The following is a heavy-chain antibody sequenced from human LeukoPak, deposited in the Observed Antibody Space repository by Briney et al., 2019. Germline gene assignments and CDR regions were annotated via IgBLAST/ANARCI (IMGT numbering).Heavy chain of an antibody. J-gene: IGHJ4*02. V-gene: IGHV4-59*12. CDR1: GGSISSYY. Sequence: SETLSLTCTVSGGSISSYYWSWIRQPPGKGLEWIGYVYYSGSTYYNPSLRSRVTISVDTSESHFSLKLSSVTAADTAVYYCARARGQWLAIFDYWGQGTLVTVSS. CDR2: VYYSGST. CDR3: ARARGQWLAIFDY. D-gene: IGHD6-19*01.